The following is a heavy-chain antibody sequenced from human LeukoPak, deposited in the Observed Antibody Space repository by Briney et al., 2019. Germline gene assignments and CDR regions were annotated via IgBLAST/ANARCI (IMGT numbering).Heavy chain of an antibody. CDR3: AKDPHTGYSFAY. CDR2: LSGSGGST. J-gene: IGHJ4*02. Sequence: GGSLKLSCVFSGFTFSSYAMSWVRQAPGKGLEWVSSLSGSGGSTYYADSVKGRFTISRDNSKNTLYLQMNSLRVEDTAVYYCAKDPHTGYSFAYWGQGTLVAVSS. CDR1: GFTFSSYA. D-gene: IGHD5-18*01. V-gene: IGHV3-23*01.